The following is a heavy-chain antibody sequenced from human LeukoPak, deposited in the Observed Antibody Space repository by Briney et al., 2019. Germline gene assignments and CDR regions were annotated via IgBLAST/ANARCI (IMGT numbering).Heavy chain of an antibody. D-gene: IGHD3-10*01. Sequence: PSETLSLTCAVYGGSFSDYYWSWIRQPPGKGLEWIGYINYSGSTNYSPSLKSRVTISVDTSKNQFSLKLSSVTAADTAVYYCARAAGDSPPYYYYMDVWGKGTTVTVSS. CDR2: INYSGST. CDR3: ARAAGDSPPYYYYMDV. J-gene: IGHJ6*03. CDR1: GGSFSDYY. V-gene: IGHV4-59*01.